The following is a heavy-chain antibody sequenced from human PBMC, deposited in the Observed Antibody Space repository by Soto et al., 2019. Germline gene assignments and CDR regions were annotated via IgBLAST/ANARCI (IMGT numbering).Heavy chain of an antibody. CDR2: IWYDGSNK. D-gene: IGHD3-10*01. CDR3: ARDGFLGYYYYYYMDV. V-gene: IGHV3-33*01. J-gene: IGHJ6*03. CDR1: GFTFSSYG. Sequence: GGSLRLSCAASGFTFSSYGMHWVRQAPGKGLEWVAVIWYDGSNKYYADSVKGRFTISRDNSKNTLYLQMNSLRAEDTAVYYCARDGFLGYYYYYYMDVWGKGTTVTVSS.